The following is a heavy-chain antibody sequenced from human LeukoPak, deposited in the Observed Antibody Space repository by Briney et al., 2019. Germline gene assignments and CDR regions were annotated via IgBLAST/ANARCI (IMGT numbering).Heavy chain of an antibody. J-gene: IGHJ5*02. V-gene: IGHV3-30*18. CDR3: AKDIRVGFGETMFDP. CDR2: ISYDGSNK. D-gene: IGHD3-10*01. Sequence: PGGSLRLSCAASGFTFSSYGMHWVRQAPGKGLEWVAVISYDGSNKYYADSVKGRFTISRDNSKNTLYLQMNSLRAEDTAVYYCAKDIRVGFGETMFDPWGQGTLVTVSS. CDR1: GFTFSSYG.